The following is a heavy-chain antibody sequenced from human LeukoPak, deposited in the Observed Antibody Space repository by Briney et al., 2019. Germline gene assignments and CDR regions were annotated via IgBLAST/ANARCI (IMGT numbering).Heavy chain of an antibody. D-gene: IGHD2-15*01. J-gene: IGHJ6*02. CDR1: GFTFSSYA. CDR2: ISYDGSNK. V-gene: IGHV3-30-3*01. Sequence: GGSLRLSCAASGFTFSSYAMHWVRQAPGEGLEWVAVISYDGSNKYYADSVKGRFTISRDNSKNTPYLQMNSLRAEDTAVYYCARGYCSGGSCRSLYYYYGMDVWGQGTTVTVSS. CDR3: ARGYCSGGSCRSLYYYYGMDV.